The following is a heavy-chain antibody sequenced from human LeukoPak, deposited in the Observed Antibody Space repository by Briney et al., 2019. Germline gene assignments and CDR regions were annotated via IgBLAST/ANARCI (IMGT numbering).Heavy chain of an antibody. CDR1: GGSMSNYY. Sequence: SETLSLTCTVSGGSMSNYYWSWIRQPPGKGLEWIGYIYYSGSTNYNPSLKSRVTISVDTSKNQFSLKLSSVTAADTAVYYCARDPRSHSSSWYWYFDLWGRGTLVTVSS. J-gene: IGHJ2*01. D-gene: IGHD6-13*01. CDR2: IYYSGST. V-gene: IGHV4-59*01. CDR3: ARDPRSHSSSWYWYFDL.